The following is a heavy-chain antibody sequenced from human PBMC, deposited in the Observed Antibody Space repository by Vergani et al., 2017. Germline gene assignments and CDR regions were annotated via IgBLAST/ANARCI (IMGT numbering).Heavy chain of an antibody. J-gene: IGHJ3*02. V-gene: IGHV1-69*02. CDR2: IIPILGIA. CDR1: GGTFSSYT. D-gene: IGHD3-3*01. Sequence: QVQLVQSGAEVKKPGSSVKVSCKASGGTFSSYTISWVRQAPGQGLEWMGRIIPILGIANYAQKFQGRVTIQADKSTSTASMELSSLRSEDTAVYYCASPGGYYGDAFDIGGQGTMVTVSS. CDR3: ASPGGYYGDAFDI.